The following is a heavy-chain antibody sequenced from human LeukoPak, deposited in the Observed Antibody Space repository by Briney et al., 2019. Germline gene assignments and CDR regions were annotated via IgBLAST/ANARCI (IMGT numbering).Heavy chain of an antibody. V-gene: IGHV4-38-2*02. Sequence: PETLSLTCTVSGYSISSGYYWGWIRPPPGKGLEWIGSIYHSGSTYYNPSLKSRVTISVDTSKNQFSLKLSSVTAADTAVYYCASRRTYGGLRDYWGQGTLVTVSS. J-gene: IGHJ4*02. CDR2: IYHSGST. CDR1: GYSISSGYY. D-gene: IGHD1-7*01. CDR3: ASRRTYGGLRDY.